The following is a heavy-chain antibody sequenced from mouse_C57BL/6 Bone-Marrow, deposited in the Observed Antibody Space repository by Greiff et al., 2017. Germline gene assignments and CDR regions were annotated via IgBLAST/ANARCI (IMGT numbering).Heavy chain of an antibody. CDR2: IYPGSGST. V-gene: IGHV1-76*01. D-gene: IGHD2-3*01. CDR1: GYTFTDYY. CDR3: AREVYDPYYVDY. Sequence: VQLVESGAELVKPGASVKLSCKASGYTFTDYYINWVKQRPGQGLEWIARIYPGSGSTYYNEKFKGKATLTAEKSSSTAYMQLSSLTSEDSAVYSCAREVYDPYYVDYWGQGTSLTVSS. J-gene: IGHJ2*02.